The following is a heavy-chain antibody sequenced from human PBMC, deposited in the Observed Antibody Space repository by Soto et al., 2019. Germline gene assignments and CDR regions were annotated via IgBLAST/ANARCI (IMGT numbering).Heavy chain of an antibody. CDR3: AKESVEGTYSFYGMDV. CDR2: VSFDSKNK. D-gene: IGHD4-4*01. CDR1: GFSFASYS. V-gene: IGHV3-30*18. Sequence: GGSLRLSCAGSGFSFASYSMHWVRQAPGKGLEWLTTVSFDSKNKYYIDSVEGRFTISRDNSKNMMYLQMNSLTHEDTAVYYCAKESVEGTYSFYGMDVWGPGTTVTVSS. J-gene: IGHJ6*02.